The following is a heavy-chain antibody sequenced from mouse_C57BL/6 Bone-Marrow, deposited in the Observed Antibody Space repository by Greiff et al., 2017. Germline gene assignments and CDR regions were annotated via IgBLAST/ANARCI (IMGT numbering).Heavy chain of an antibody. V-gene: IGHV5-12*01. CDR3: ARPYDGYLYYAMDY. CDR2: ISNGGGST. J-gene: IGHJ4*01. D-gene: IGHD2-3*01. CDR1: GFTFSDYY. Sequence: EVKLMASGGGLVQPGGSLKLSCAASGFTFSDYYMYWVRQTPEKRLEWVAYISNGGGSTYYPDTVKGRFTISRDNAKNTLYLQMSRLKSEDTAMYYCARPYDGYLYYAMDYWGQGTPVTVSS.